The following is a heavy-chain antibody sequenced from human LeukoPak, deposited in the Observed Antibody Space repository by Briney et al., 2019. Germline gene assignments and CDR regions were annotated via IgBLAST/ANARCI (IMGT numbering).Heavy chain of an antibody. J-gene: IGHJ3*02. D-gene: IGHD7-27*01. V-gene: IGHV4-59*01. CDR2: IYYSGST. CDR1: GGSISSYY. CDR3: ARYWDRRTGGGPDAFDI. Sequence: SETLSLTCTVSGGSISSYYWSWIRQPPGKGLEWIGYIYYSGSTNYNPSLKSRVTISVDTSKNQFSLQLSSVTAADTAVYYCARYWDRRTGGGPDAFDIWGQGTMVTVSS.